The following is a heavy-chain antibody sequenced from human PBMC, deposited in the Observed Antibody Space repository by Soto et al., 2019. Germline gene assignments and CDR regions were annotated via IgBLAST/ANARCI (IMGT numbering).Heavy chain of an antibody. D-gene: IGHD5-12*01. CDR3: ARTLSDIVATIVDY. CDR2: IYYSGST. V-gene: IGHV4-39*01. CDR1: GGSISSSSYY. Sequence: QLQLQESGPGLVKPSETLSLTCTVSGGSISSSSYYWGWIRQPPGKGPEWIGSIYYSGSTYYNPSLKSRVTISVDTSKNQFSLKLSSVTAADTAVYYCARTLSDIVATIVDYWGQGTLVTVSS. J-gene: IGHJ4*02.